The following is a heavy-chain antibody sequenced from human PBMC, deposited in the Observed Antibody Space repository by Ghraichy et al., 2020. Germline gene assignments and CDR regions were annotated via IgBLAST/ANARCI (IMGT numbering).Heavy chain of an antibody. J-gene: IGHJ5*02. V-gene: IGHV2-5*02. D-gene: IGHD3-22*01. CDR3: ANRRGSRTGYYPFDP. CDR1: GFSLTTRGVA. CDR2: IFWDDDK. Sequence: SGPTLVKPTQTLTLTCTFSGFSLTTRGVAVGWIRQPPGKALEWLALIFWDDDKRYTPSLQSRVTITKDASKNQVFLTMTNVDPVDTATYYCANRRGSRTGYYPFDPWGQGIPVTVSS.